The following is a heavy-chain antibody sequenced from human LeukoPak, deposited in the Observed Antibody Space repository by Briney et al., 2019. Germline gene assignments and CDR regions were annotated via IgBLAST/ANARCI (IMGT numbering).Heavy chain of an antibody. V-gene: IGHV3-64*01. J-gene: IGHJ5*02. CDR2: ISSSGGTT. CDR3: ARGYRPMPDDYGDYLLDP. CDR1: GFTFSSYG. D-gene: IGHD4-17*01. Sequence: PGGSLRLSCAASGFTFSSYGMHWVRQAPGKGLEYVSSISSSGGTTYSANSVKGRFTISRDNSKNTLYLQMGSLRGEDMAVYFCARGYRPMPDDYGDYLLDPWGQGTLVTVSS.